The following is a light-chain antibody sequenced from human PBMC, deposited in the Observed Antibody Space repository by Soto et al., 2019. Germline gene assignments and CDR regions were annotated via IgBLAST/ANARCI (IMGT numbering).Light chain of an antibody. CDR2: GAS. J-gene: IGKJ1*01. CDR3: HQANSFPWT. V-gene: IGKV1-12*02. CDR1: QDISSW. Sequence: DIQMTQSPSSVPASVGDRVTITCRASQDISSWLVWYQQKPGKAPNLLIYGASSLQSGVPSRFSGSGSGTDFTLTISSLQPEDFATYYCHQANSFPWTFGQGTKVEMK.